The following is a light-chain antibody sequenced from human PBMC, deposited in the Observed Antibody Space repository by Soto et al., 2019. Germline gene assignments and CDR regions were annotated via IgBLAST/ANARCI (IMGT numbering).Light chain of an antibody. CDR3: SSYTLRNTLVL. CDR2: EVS. J-gene: IGLJ3*02. V-gene: IGLV2-14*01. CDR1: SSDVGGYNF. Sequence: QSALTQPASVSGSPGQSITISCTGTSSDVGGYNFVSWYQQHPGKALRLIIYEVSSRPSGVSYRFSGSKSGNTASLTISGLQAEDEADYYCSSYTLRNTLVLFGGGTKLTVL.